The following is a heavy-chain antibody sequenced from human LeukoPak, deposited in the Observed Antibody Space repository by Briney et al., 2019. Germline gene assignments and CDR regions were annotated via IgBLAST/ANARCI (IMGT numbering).Heavy chain of an antibody. D-gene: IGHD5-12*01. J-gene: IGHJ4*02. CDR3: ARELGDGYNYYFDY. CDR2: IRPILGTA. CDR1: EGTFSSYV. Sequence: GASVKVSCKASEGTFSSYVISWVRQAPGQGLEWMGRIRPILGTANYAQKFQGRVTITADKSTSTAYMELFSLRSEDTAVYYCARELGDGYNYYFDYWGQGTLVTVSS. V-gene: IGHV1-69*04.